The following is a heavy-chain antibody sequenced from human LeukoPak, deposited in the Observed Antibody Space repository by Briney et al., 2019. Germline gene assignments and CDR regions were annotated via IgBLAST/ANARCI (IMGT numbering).Heavy chain of an antibody. CDR1: GFTFSSYA. CDR2: ISGSGGST. Sequence: PGGSLRLSCAASGFTFSSYAMSWVRQAPGKGLEWVSAISGSGGSTYYADSAKGRFTISRDNSKNTLYLQMNSLRAEDTAVYYCAKEVVVVPAAMGVDYGGQGTLVTVSA. J-gene: IGHJ4*02. CDR3: AKEVVVVPAAMGVDY. D-gene: IGHD2-2*01. V-gene: IGHV3-23*01.